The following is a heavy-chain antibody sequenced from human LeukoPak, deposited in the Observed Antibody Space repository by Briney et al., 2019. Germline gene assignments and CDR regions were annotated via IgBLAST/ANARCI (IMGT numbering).Heavy chain of an antibody. J-gene: IGHJ4*02. CDR2: IKTKTDGGTT. D-gene: IGHD6-6*01. CDR1: GFNFNNAW. Sequence: GGSLRLSCAVSGFNFNNAWMSWVRQTPWKGLEWVGRIKTKTDGGTTDSAAPVKGRFTISRDDSKNTLYLQMNSLKTDETAVYYCTTDWYLFGGSSLDYWGQGTLVTVSS. V-gene: IGHV3-15*01. CDR3: TTDWYLFGGSSLDY.